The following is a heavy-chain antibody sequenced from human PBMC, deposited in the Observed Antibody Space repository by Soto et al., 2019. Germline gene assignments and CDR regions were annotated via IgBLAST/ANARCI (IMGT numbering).Heavy chain of an antibody. V-gene: IGHV4-59*01. CDR3: ARDQYSGRPDY. Sequence: SETLSLTCIVSCGSISSYYWSWIRQPPGNGLYCVGYIYYSVITNXXPSLKSRXXISVDPSKNHXSRRRXAVTAAYTAVYYCARDQYSGRPDYWCQGTLVTVSS. CDR2: IYYSVIT. J-gene: IGHJ4*02. CDR1: CGSISSYY. D-gene: IGHD1-26*01.